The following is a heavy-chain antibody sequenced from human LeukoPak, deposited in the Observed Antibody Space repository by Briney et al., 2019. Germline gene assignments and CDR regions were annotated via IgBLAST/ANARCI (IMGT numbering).Heavy chain of an antibody. CDR1: GYTFTDYY. CDR2: INPSSGDT. V-gene: IGHV1-46*01. J-gene: IGHJ4*02. Sequence: GASVKVSCKASGYTFTDYYMHWVRQAPGQGREWMGIINPSSGDTTYAQKFRGRVTMTRDTSTSTVYMELSSLISEDTAVYFCATEKYCSRTTCSGSFDYWGQGTLVTVSS. D-gene: IGHD2-2*01. CDR3: ATEKYCSRTTCSGSFDY.